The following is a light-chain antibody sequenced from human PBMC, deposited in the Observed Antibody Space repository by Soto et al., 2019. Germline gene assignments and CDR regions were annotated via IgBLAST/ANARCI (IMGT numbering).Light chain of an antibody. CDR1: QNIADY. CDR2: SSS. V-gene: IGKV1-39*01. CDR3: LQTFTTHIT. Sequence: DIQMTQSPSSLSASAGDTVTITCRASQNIADYLSWYQQKPGKAPKLLMYSSSILHAGVSSRFSGDGSGTAFTLTIPGLQPEDVATYYCLQTFTTHITFGGGTTVEVK. J-gene: IGKJ4*01.